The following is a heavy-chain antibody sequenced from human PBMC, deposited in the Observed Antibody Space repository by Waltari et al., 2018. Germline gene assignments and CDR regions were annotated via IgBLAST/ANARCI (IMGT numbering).Heavy chain of an antibody. CDR3: ARGSGVDS. CDR2: ISEAWGII. V-gene: IGHV3-23*01. D-gene: IGHD7-27*01. J-gene: IGHJ4*02. CDR1: GFTFSTYV. Sequence: EVQLLESGGGLVQPGGSLRLSCAASGFTFSTYVVNWVRQVPGKGLEGVSSISEAWGIINYADSVKGRFTISRDNSKNTLYLQMNSLRVDDTAVYYCARGSGVDSWGQGTLVTISS.